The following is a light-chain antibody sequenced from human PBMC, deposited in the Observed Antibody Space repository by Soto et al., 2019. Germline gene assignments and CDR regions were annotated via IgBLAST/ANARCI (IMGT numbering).Light chain of an antibody. CDR1: SSDVGGYKY. V-gene: IGLV2-8*01. Sequence: QSALTQPPSASGSPGQSVTISCTGTSSDVGGYKYVSWYQQHPGKAPKLIIYDVIKRPSGVPDRFSGSKSGNTASLTVSGLQSGDEADYYCSSSTGSDTLGVFGTGTKLTVL. J-gene: IGLJ1*01. CDR2: DVI. CDR3: SSSTGSDTLGV.